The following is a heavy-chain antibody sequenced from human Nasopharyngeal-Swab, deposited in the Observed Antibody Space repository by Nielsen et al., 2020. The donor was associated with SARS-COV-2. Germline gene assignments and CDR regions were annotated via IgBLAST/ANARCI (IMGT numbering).Heavy chain of an antibody. CDR1: GGSIIEADYY. D-gene: IGHD3-10*01. Sequence: SETLSLTCSVSGGSIIEADYYWGWIRQPPGKGLEWIASIYHTGVTQYNPSLRSRVTLSVDMSKNQFSLRLTSVTAADTALYYCARERGRGGIWNYYYYYMDVWGKGTTVTVSS. J-gene: IGHJ6*03. CDR3: ARERGRGGIWNYYYYYMDV. V-gene: IGHV4-39*07. CDR2: IYHTGVT.